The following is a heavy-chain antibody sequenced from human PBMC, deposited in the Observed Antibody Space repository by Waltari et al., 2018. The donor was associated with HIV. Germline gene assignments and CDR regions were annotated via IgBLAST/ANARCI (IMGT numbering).Heavy chain of an antibody. J-gene: IGHJ2*01. V-gene: IGHV1-2*04. CDR1: GYIFTDSF. CDR2: MRTETGGT. CDR3: AREGKKYFDL. Sequence: QLVQSEAEVEKPGASVKVSCKASGYIFTDSFIHWVRQAPGQGLEWMGWMRTETGGTRLAPNFQGLVTLTRDTFTATAYMEFTRLTSDDTAIYYCAREGKKYFDLWGRGTLVTVS. D-gene: IGHD3-10*01.